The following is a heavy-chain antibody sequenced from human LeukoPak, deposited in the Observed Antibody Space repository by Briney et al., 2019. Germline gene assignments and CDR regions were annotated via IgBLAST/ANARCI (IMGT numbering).Heavy chain of an antibody. CDR2: IIPILGIA. CDR1: GGTFSSYA. Sequence: SVKVSCKASGGTFSSYAISWVRQAPGQGLEWMGRIIPILGIANYAQKFQGRVTITADKSTSTTYMELSSLISEDTAVYYCARSRRSGSYPGYFDYWGQGTLSPSPQ. V-gene: IGHV1-69*04. CDR3: ARSRRSGSYPGYFDY. D-gene: IGHD1-26*01. J-gene: IGHJ4*02.